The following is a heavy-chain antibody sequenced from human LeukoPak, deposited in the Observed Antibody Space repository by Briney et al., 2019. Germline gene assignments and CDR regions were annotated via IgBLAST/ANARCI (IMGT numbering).Heavy chain of an antibody. J-gene: IGHJ4*02. D-gene: IGHD6-6*01. CDR3: ARGYSSSSQRYDY. V-gene: IGHV4-59*01. Sequence: PSETLSLTCTVSGGSIGTFYWSWIRQPPGKGLEWIGYIYYSGSTNYNPSLKSRVTISVDTSKNQFSLKLSSVTAADTAVYYCARGYSSSSQRYDYWGQGTLVTVSS. CDR2: IYYSGST. CDR1: GGSIGTFY.